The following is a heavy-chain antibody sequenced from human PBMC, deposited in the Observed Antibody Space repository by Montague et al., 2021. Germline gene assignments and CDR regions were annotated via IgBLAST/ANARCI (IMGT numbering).Heavy chain of an antibody. CDR2: IYWDDDT. Sequence: PALVKPTQTLRLTCTFSGFSLNYSGVGVGWIRQPPGRALEWLALIYWDDDTRYNPSLRSRLAITRDTSKNRVVLTLTNVAPVDTATYFCAHRLVAGNWFDPWGQGTLVTVSS. V-gene: IGHV2-5*02. CDR1: GFSLNYSGVG. CDR3: AHRLVAGNWFDP. J-gene: IGHJ5*02.